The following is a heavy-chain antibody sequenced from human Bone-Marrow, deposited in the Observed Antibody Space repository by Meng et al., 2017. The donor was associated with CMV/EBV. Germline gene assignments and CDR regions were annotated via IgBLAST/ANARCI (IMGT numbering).Heavy chain of an antibody. V-gene: IGHV1-2*02. CDR1: GYTFTGYY. D-gene: IGHD1-26*01. J-gene: IGHJ5*02. CDR3: ARSWELNWFDP. Sequence: QGPLVQFGAEVTKPGASVKGPSNASGYTFTGYYMHWVRQAPVQGLEGMGWINPNSGGTNYAQKFQGRVTMTRDTSISTAYMELSRLRSDDTAVYYCARSWELNWFDPWGQGTLVTVSS. CDR2: INPNSGGT.